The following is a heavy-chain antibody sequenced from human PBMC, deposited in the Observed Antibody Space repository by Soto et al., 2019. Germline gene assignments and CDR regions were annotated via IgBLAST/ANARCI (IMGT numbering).Heavy chain of an antibody. CDR3: AVDSYGPASYYDDGMDY. D-gene: IGHD5-18*01. Sequence: QVQLVQSGAEVKKPGSSVKVSCKASGGTFSSYAISWVRQAPGQGLEWMGGIIPIFGTANYAQKFQGRVTITAGESTRTAYTKLSSLRSEDTAVYYCAVDSYGPASYYDDGMDYWGQGTTVTVSS. J-gene: IGHJ6*02. CDR2: IIPIFGTA. V-gene: IGHV1-69*01. CDR1: GGTFSSYA.